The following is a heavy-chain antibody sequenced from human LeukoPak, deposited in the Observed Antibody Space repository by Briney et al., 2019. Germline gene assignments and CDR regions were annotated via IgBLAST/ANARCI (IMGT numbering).Heavy chain of an antibody. CDR2: LSYDGSYE. J-gene: IGHJ3*02. V-gene: IGHV3-30*04. CDR3: ARSFRGEWNYDAFDM. Sequence: GGSLRLSCAASGFTFHYYAMHWVRQAPGKGLEWVAFLSYDGSYEYYAGSVKGRFTISRDNSLNTLYLQMNSLRPEDTAVYYCARSFRGEWNYDAFDMWGQGTMVAVSS. D-gene: IGHD1-7*01. CDR1: GFTFHYYA.